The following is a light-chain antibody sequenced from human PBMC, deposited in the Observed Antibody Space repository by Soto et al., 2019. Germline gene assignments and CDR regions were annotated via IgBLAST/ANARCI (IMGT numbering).Light chain of an antibody. Sequence: DILMTQSPSSVSASVGDRVTITCRASQGIGTWLAWYQQKPGKAPNLLINVASSRQSGVPSRFSDSGSGTDFTLTISSLQPEDFAPYYCKQTNCFPFTFGPGTKVDIK. V-gene: IGKV1-12*01. CDR1: QGIGTW. CDR2: VAS. CDR3: KQTNCFPFT. J-gene: IGKJ3*01.